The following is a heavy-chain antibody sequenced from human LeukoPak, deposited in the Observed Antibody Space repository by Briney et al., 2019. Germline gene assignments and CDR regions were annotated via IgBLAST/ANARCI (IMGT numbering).Heavy chain of an antibody. J-gene: IGHJ6*02. V-gene: IGHV4-59*01. D-gene: IGHD1-26*01. CDR2: IYYSGTT. Sequence: PSETLSLTCTVSGGSISSYYWSWIRQPPGKGLEWIGYIYYSGTTNYNPSLKSRVTISVDTSKNQFSLKLNSVTAADTAVYYCARDGSGSYYYYYGMDVWGQGTTVTVSS. CDR3: ARDGSGSYYYYYGMDV. CDR1: GGSISSYY.